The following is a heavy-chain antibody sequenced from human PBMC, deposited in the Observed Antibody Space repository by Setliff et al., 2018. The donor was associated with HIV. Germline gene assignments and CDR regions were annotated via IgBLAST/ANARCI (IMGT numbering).Heavy chain of an antibody. CDR1: GFSLSSYW. V-gene: IGHV3-7*01. CDR2: INEDGSEK. Sequence: PGGSLRLSCVASGFSLSSYWMSWVRQAPGKGLEWVAAINEDGSEKHYLDSVKGRFTISRDNAENSLDLQMGSLRDEDTAVYYCVRDVTGLPFTYWGQGTLVTVSS. J-gene: IGHJ4*02. D-gene: IGHD2-21*02. CDR3: VRDVTGLPFTY.